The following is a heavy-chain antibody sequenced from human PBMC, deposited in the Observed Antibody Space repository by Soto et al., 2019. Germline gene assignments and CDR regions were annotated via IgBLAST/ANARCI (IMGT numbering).Heavy chain of an antibody. V-gene: IGHV4-59*01. CDR3: ARGWGGYFQH. D-gene: IGHD7-27*01. J-gene: IGHJ1*01. CDR1: GGSISSYY. Sequence: QVQLQESGPGLVKPSETLSLTCTVSGGSISSYYWSWIRQPPGKGLEWIGYIYYSGSTNYNPSLKSRLTTSVDTSKNQFSLKLSSVTAADTAVYYCARGWGGYFQHWGQGTLVTVSS. CDR2: IYYSGST.